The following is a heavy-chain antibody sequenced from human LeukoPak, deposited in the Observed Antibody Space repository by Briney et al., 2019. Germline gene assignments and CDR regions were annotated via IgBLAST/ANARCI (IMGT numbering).Heavy chain of an antibody. V-gene: IGHV3-30-3*01. CDR2: ISYDGSNK. Sequence: SGVSLTLSWAASGFTFSSYAMHWVRQAPGKGLDWVAFISYDGSNKYYADSVKGRFIISRDNPKHTLYLQMNSMRAEDTAVYYCARRVAMARRDGFDIWGQGKMVTVSS. D-gene: IGHD6-19*01. CDR3: ARRVAMARRDGFDI. CDR1: GFTFSSYA. J-gene: IGHJ3*02.